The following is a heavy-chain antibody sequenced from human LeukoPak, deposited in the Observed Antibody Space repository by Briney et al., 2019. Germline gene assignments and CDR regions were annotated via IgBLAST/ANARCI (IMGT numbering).Heavy chain of an antibody. Sequence: ASVKVSCKASGGTFSSYAISWVRQAPGQGLEWMGGLIPIFGTANYAQKFQGRVTITADESTSTAYMELSSLRSEDTAVYYCAREMYSSSWYDYYGMDVWGQGTTVTVSS. J-gene: IGHJ6*02. V-gene: IGHV1-69*13. D-gene: IGHD6-13*01. CDR2: LIPIFGTA. CDR1: GGTFSSYA. CDR3: AREMYSSSWYDYYGMDV.